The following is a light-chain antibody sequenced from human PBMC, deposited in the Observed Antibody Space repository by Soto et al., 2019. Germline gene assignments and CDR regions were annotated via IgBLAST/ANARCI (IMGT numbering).Light chain of an antibody. Sequence: EFVLTQSPATLSLSPGERATLSCRASQSVSGYLAWYQLKPGQAPRLLIYDASSRATGIPDRFSGSGSGTDFTLTISRLEPEDFAVYYCQQYGSIPWTFGQGTKVDIK. J-gene: IGKJ1*01. V-gene: IGKV3-20*01. CDR1: QSVSGY. CDR2: DAS. CDR3: QQYGSIPWT.